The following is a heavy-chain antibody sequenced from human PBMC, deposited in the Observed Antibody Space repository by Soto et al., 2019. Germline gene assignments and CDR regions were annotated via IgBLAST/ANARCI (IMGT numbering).Heavy chain of an antibody. CDR1: GYTFTSYA. Sequence: ASVKVSCKASGYTFTSYAMHWERQAPGQRLEWMGWINAGNGNTKYSQKFQGRVTITRDTSASTAYMELSSLRSEDTAVYYCARGQYSDGSHYYYGMDVWGQGTTVTVSS. D-gene: IGHD5-18*01. CDR3: ARGQYSDGSHYYYGMDV. CDR2: INAGNGNT. V-gene: IGHV1-3*01. J-gene: IGHJ6*02.